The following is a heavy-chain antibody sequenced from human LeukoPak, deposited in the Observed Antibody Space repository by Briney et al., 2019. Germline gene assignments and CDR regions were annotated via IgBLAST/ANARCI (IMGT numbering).Heavy chain of an antibody. Sequence: GGSLRLSCAASGFTFSSYEMNWVRQAPGQGLEWVSYISSSGSTIYYADSMKGRFTISRDNAKNSLYLQMNRLRAEDTAVYYCARSTAVAGEYYFDYWGQGTLVTVSS. CDR2: ISSSGSTI. J-gene: IGHJ4*02. D-gene: IGHD6-19*01. CDR1: GFTFSSYE. V-gene: IGHV3-48*03. CDR3: ARSTAVAGEYYFDY.